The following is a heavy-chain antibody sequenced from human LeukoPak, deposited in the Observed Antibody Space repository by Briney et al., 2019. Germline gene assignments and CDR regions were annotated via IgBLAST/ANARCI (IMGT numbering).Heavy chain of an antibody. CDR2: IYTSGST. J-gene: IGHJ4*02. D-gene: IGHD1-26*01. CDR1: GGSISSYY. CDR3: ARSLTRSGSYRIDY. Sequence: SETLSLTCTVSGGSISSYYWSWIRQPAGKGLEWIGRIYTSGSTNYNPSLKSRVTMSVDTSKNQFSLKLSSVTAADTAVYYCARSLTRSGSYRIDYWGQGTLVTVSS. V-gene: IGHV4-4*07.